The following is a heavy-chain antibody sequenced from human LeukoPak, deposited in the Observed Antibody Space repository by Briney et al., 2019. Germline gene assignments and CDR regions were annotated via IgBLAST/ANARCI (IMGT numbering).Heavy chain of an antibody. D-gene: IGHD3-22*01. CDR1: GGSISSSSFY. V-gene: IGHV4-39*01. J-gene: IGHJ4*02. CDR3: ASLHYYDSSGYYGMDY. Sequence: PSETLSLTCTVSGGSISSSSFYWGWIRQPPGKGLEWIGSIYYTGSTYYNPSLKSRVTISVDTSKNQFYLKLSSVTAADTAVYYCASLHYYDSSGYYGMDYWGQGTLVTVSS. CDR2: IYYTGST.